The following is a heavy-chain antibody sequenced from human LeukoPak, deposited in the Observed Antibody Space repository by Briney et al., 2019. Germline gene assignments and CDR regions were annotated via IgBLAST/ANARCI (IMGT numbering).Heavy chain of an antibody. CDR2: IIPIFGTA. CDR1: GCTFSSYA. CDR3: ARETLPTYYDILTIDE. V-gene: IGHV1-69*13. D-gene: IGHD3-9*01. J-gene: IGHJ4*02. Sequence: SVKVSCKASGCTFSSYAISWVRQAPGQGLEWMGGIIPIFGTANYAQKFQGRVTITADESTSTAYMELSSLRSEDTAVYYCARETLPTYYDILTIDEWGQGTLVTVSS.